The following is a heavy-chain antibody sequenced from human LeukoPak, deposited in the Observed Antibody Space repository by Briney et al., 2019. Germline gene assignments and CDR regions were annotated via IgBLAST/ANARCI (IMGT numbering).Heavy chain of an antibody. D-gene: IGHD2-2*02. V-gene: IGHV3-30*02. CDR1: GFTFSSYG. CDR3: AKMIVPAAIPAY. CDR2: IRYDGSNK. Sequence: QPGGSLRLSCAASGFTFSSYGMHWVRQAPGKGLEWVAFIRYDGSNKYYADSVKGRFTISRDNSENTLYLQMNSLRAEDTAVYYCAKMIVPAAIPAYWGQGTLVTVSS. J-gene: IGHJ4*02.